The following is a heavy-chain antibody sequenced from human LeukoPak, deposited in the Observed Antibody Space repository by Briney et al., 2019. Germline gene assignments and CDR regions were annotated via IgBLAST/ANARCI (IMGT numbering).Heavy chain of an antibody. CDR3: ARGKTYYYGSGSLNWFDP. CDR1: GDSISSYY. CDR2: IYTSGST. D-gene: IGHD3-10*01. Sequence: PSETLSLTCTVSGDSISSYYWSWIRQPAGKGLEWIGRIYTSGSTNYNPSLKSRVTMSVDTSKNQFSLKLSSVTAADTAVYYCARGKTYYYGSGSLNWFDPWGQGTLVTVSS. V-gene: IGHV4-4*07. J-gene: IGHJ5*02.